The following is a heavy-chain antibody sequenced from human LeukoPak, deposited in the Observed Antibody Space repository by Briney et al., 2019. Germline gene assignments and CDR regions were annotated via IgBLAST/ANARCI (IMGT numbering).Heavy chain of an antibody. V-gene: IGHV4-59*01. D-gene: IGHD3-10*01. CDR3: ARDLSLWFGEGHAFDT. Sequence: SETLSLTCTVSGGSISSYYWSWIRQPPGKGLEWIGYIYYSGSTNYNPSLKSRVTISVDTSKNQFSLKLSSVTAADTAVYYCARDLSLWFGEGHAFDTWGQGTMVTVSS. CDR2: IYYSGST. CDR1: GGSISSYY. J-gene: IGHJ3*02.